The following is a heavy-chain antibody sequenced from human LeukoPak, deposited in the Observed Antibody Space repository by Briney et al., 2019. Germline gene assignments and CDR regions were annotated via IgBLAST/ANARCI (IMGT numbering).Heavy chain of an antibody. CDR3: ARSSKWLSYGMDV. V-gene: IGHV3-7*01. Sequence: PGGSLRLSCVVSGFTFSNAWMSWVRQAPGKGLEWVANIKQDGSEKYYVDSVKGRFTISRDNAKNSLYLQMNSLRAEDTAVYYCARSSKWLSYGMDVWGQGTTVTVSS. J-gene: IGHJ6*02. D-gene: IGHD6-19*01. CDR1: GFTFSNAW. CDR2: IKQDGSEK.